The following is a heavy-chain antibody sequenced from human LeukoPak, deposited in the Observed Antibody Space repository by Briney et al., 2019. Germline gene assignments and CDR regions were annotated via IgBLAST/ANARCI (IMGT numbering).Heavy chain of an antibody. D-gene: IGHD1-26*01. J-gene: IGHJ4*02. CDR2: ISYDGSNK. CDR1: GFTFSSYG. Sequence: AGSLRLSCAASGFTFSSYGMHWVRQAPGKGLEWVAVISYDGSNKYYADSVKGRFTISRDNSKNTLYLQMNSLRAEDTAVYYCAKVHAEWEPEDYWGQGTLVTVSS. V-gene: IGHV3-30*18. CDR3: AKVHAEWEPEDY.